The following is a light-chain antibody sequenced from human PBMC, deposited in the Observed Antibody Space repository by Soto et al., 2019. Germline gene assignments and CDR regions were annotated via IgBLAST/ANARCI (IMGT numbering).Light chain of an antibody. J-gene: IGLJ3*02. V-gene: IGLV2-14*01. CDR1: SSDVGAYDF. CDR3: RSYTTTNTRWV. CDR2: DVT. Sequence: QSVLTQPASVSGSPGQSITISCTGTSSDVGAYDFVSWYQHSPGKAPKLVTFDVTHRPPGISDRFSGSKSANTASLTISGIQAADEADYFCRSYTTTNTRWVFGGGTK.